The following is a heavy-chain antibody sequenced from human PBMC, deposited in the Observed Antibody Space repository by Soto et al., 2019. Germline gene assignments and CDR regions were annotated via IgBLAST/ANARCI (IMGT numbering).Heavy chain of an antibody. CDR3: ARHLQWLAYYYYGMEV. CDR2: IDPSDSYT. V-gene: IGHV5-10-1*01. CDR1: GYSFTSYW. Sequence: GESLQISCKGSGYSFTSYWISCVRQMPGKGLEWIGRIDPSDSYTNYSPSFQGHVTISADKSISTAYLQWSSLKASDTAMYYCARHLQWLAYYYYGMEVWGQGTKVTVSS. J-gene: IGHJ6*02. D-gene: IGHD6-19*01.